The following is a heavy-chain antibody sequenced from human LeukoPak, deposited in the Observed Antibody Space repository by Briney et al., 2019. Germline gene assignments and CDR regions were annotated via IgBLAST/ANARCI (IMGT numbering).Heavy chain of an antibody. CDR1: GFTFSSCA. V-gene: IGHV3-30-3*01. J-gene: IGHJ5*02. Sequence: TGGSLRLSCAASGFTFSSCAMHWVRQAPGKGLEWVAVISYDGSNKYYADSVKGRFTISRANSKNTLYLQMNSLRAEDTAVYYCAGRIAVAGTRFDPWGQGTLVTVPS. CDR3: AGRIAVAGTRFDP. D-gene: IGHD6-19*01. CDR2: ISYDGSNK.